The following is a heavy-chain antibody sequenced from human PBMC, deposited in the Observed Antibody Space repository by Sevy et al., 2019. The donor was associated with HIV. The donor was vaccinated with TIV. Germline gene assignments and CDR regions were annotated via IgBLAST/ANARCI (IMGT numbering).Heavy chain of an antibody. CDR3: ARLFYGSADY. CDR2: INLDGSET. Sequence: GGSLRLSCAASGFTFGSYDMYWVRQTPGKGLEWLATINLDGSETFYVDSVKGRFTISRHNPRKSVYLQMTSLSAEDTAVYYCARLFYGSADYWGQGTLVTVSS. CDR1: GFTFGSYD. D-gene: IGHD3-10*01. V-gene: IGHV3-7*01. J-gene: IGHJ4*02.